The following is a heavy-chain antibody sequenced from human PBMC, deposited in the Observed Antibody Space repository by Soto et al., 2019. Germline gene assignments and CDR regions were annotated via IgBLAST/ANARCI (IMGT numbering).Heavy chain of an antibody. J-gene: IGHJ4*02. CDR3: AKGGSMIVVVIGNYYFDY. D-gene: IGHD3-22*01. CDR2: FDPEDGET. V-gene: IGHV1-24*01. Sequence: GASVKVSCKVSGYTLTELSMHWVRQAPGKGLEWMGCFDPEDGETIYAQKFQGRVTMTKNTSINTAYMELNSLRAEDTAVYYCAKGGSMIVVVIGNYYFDYWGQGTLVTVSS. CDR1: GYTLTELS.